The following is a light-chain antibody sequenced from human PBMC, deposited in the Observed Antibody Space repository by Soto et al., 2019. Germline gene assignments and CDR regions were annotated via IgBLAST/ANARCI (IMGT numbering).Light chain of an antibody. CDR3: QKSGT. CDR1: QSVSNN. Sequence: EIVLTQSPATLSLSPGEIATLSCSASQSVSNNLGWYHQKPGQAPRLLIYDASNRATVIPARFSGSGSGTDFTPTLSSPKPEDFTVYYRQKSGTFGQGTRMEIK. J-gene: IGKJ5*01. V-gene: IGKV3-11*01. CDR2: DAS.